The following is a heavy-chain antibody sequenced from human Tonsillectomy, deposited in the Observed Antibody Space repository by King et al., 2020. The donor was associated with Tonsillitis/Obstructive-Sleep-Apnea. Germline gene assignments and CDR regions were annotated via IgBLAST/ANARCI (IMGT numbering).Heavy chain of an antibody. Sequence: QLVQSGAEVKKPGASVKVSCKASGYTFTSYDITWVRQAPGQGLEWMGWSRPKNGDTNYAQKLQGRVTMTSDTSTSTAYMEPSSLRSDDTAVYYCARDYYDSSGYYHGYFQHWGQGTLVTVSS. V-gene: IGHV1-18*01. D-gene: IGHD3-22*01. CDR1: GYTFTSYD. CDR2: SRPKNGDT. CDR3: ARDYYDSSGYYHGYFQH. J-gene: IGHJ1*01.